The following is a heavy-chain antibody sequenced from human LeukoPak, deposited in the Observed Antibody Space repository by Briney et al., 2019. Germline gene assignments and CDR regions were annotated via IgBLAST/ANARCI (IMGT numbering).Heavy chain of an antibody. CDR1: GFTSSSYW. CDR2: IKQDGSDK. Sequence: GGSLRLSCAASGFTSSSYWMTWVRQAPGKGLEWVANIKQDGSDKYYVDSVKGRFTVSKDNAKNSLYLQMNTLRAEDTAVYYCARGVTTATYFDYWGQGTLVTVSS. V-gene: IGHV3-7*01. D-gene: IGHD4-17*01. CDR3: ARGVTTATYFDY. J-gene: IGHJ4*02.